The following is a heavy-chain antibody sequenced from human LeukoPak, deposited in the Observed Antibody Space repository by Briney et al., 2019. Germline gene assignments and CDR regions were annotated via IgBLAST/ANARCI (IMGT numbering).Heavy chain of an antibody. CDR1: GFTFSTYS. D-gene: IGHD2-2*01. CDR3: ARDAIMDV. V-gene: IGHV3-48*01. Sequence: GGPLRLSCAASGFTFSTYSMNWVRQAPGKGLEWVSYISSNGTTRYYADSVKGRFTISRDNAKNSLYLQMNSLRAEDTAVYYCARDAIMDVWGKGTTVTVSS. J-gene: IGHJ6*03. CDR2: ISSNGTTR.